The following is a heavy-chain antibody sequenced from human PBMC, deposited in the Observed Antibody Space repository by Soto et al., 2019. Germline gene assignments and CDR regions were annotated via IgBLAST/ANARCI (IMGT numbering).Heavy chain of an antibody. CDR2: IWYDGSNK. Sequence: QVQLVESGGGVVQPGRSLRLSCAASGFTFSSYGMHWVRQAPGKGLEWVAVIWYDGSNKYYADSVKGRFTISRDNSKNTLYLQMNSLRAQETAVYYCARDSGDYDLLLWLDYWGQGTLVTVSS. V-gene: IGHV3-33*01. D-gene: IGHD4-17*01. J-gene: IGHJ4*02. CDR3: ARDSGDYDLLLWLDY. CDR1: GFTFSSYG.